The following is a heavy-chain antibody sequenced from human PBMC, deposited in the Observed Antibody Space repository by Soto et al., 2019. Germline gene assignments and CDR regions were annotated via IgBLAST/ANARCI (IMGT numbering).Heavy chain of an antibody. Sequence: TGGSLRLSCAASGFTFSSYAMSWVRQAPGKGLEWVSGISGSGGSTYYADSVKGRFTISRDNSKNTLYLQMNSLRAEDTAVYYCAKNAYSSRHEAFDYWGQGTLVTVSS. CDR1: GFTFSSYA. CDR2: ISGSGGST. V-gene: IGHV3-23*01. CDR3: AKNAYSSRHEAFDY. J-gene: IGHJ4*02. D-gene: IGHD6-19*01.